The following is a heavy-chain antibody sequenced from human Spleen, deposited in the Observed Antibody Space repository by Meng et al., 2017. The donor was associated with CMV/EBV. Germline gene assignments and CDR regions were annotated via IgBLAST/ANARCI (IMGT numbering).Heavy chain of an antibody. D-gene: IGHD1/OR15-1a*01. CDR3: ARIIITGTGDFDY. J-gene: IGHJ4*02. CDR1: GFTVSTTY. Sequence: GESLKISCAVSGFTVSTTYMSWVRQAPGKGLEWVSTIYSVGNTYYAESVKGRFTISRDDAKNSLYLQMNSLRAEDTAVYYCARIIITGTGDFDYWGQGTLVTVSS. V-gene: IGHV3-53*01. CDR2: IYSVGNT.